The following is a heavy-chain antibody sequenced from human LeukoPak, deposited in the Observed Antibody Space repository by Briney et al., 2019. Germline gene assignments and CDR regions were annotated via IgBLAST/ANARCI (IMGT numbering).Heavy chain of an antibody. J-gene: IGHJ6*03. CDR3: ARLAYYYMDV. V-gene: IGHV4-4*09. CDR1: GGSISSYY. CDR2: IYTSGST. Sequence: PSETLSLTCTVSGGSISSYYWSWIRQPPGKGLEWIGYIYTSGSTNYNPSLKSRVTISVDTSKNQFSLKLSSVTAADTAVYYCARLAYYYMDVWGKGTTVTVSS.